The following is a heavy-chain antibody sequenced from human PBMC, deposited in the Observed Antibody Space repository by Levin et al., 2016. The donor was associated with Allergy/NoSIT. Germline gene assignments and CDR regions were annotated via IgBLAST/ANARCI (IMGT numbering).Heavy chain of an antibody. V-gene: IGHV3-23*01. CDR1: GFTFSSCD. D-gene: IGHD4-23*01. Sequence: LSLTCAASGFTFSSCDMSWVRQAPGKGLEWVSVVSGSGGGGGTHYIDSVKGRFTTSRDNSKNTLYLQMNSLRVEDTAVYYCAILGSGNSGTPDFDHWGQGTLVTVSS. CDR2: VSGSGGGGGT. J-gene: IGHJ4*02. CDR3: AILGSGNSGTPDFDH.